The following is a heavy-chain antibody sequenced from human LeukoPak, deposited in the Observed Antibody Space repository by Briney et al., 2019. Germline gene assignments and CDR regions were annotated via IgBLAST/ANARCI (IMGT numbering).Heavy chain of an antibody. J-gene: IGHJ4*02. Sequence: ASVKVSCKASGYTFTSYGINWVRQATGQGLEWMGWMNPNSGNTGYAQKFQGRVTITRNTSISTAYMELSSLRSEDTAVYYCARTARSIAARLYYFDYWGQGTLVTVSS. V-gene: IGHV1-8*03. D-gene: IGHD6-6*01. CDR3: ARTARSIAARLYYFDY. CDR2: MNPNSGNT. CDR1: GYTFTSYG.